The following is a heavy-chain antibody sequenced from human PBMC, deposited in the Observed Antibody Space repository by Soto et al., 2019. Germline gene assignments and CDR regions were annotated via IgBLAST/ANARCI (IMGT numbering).Heavy chain of an antibody. CDR1: GFAFEIHS. J-gene: IGHJ1*01. Sequence: DVRLVQSGGGLVQPGGSLRLSCAASGFAFEIHSMNWFRQAPGKAPEWVSSSDASGTTIYSADSVKGRFDISGDNAKSSLYLHMTNLRDQDSGVYICAKTGYCTSDICAPEVPSWGQGTLVTVSS. CDR3: AKTGYCTSDICAPEVPS. V-gene: IGHV3-48*02. D-gene: IGHD2-8*02. CDR2: SDASGTTI.